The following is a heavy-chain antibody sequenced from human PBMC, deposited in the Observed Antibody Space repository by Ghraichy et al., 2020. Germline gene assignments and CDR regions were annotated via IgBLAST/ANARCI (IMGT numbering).Heavy chain of an antibody. Sequence: GGSLRLSCAASGFRFSSYVMSWVRQAPGKGLEWVSTISVNSDSTSYAESVKGRFTISRDNSKDTLSLQMNSLRAEDTAVYYCARSRGATITSNEYWGQGTLVTVSS. CDR2: ISVNSDST. D-gene: IGHD5-24*01. CDR1: GFRFSSYV. CDR3: ARSRGATITSNEY. V-gene: IGHV3-23*01. J-gene: IGHJ4*02.